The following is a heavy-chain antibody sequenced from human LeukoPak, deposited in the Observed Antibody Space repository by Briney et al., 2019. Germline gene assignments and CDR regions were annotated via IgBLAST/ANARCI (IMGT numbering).Heavy chain of an antibody. Sequence: PSQTLSLTCTVSGGSISSGSYYWSWIRQPAGKGLEWIGRIYTSGSTNYNPSLKSRVTISVDTSKNQFSLKLSSVTAADTAVYYCARDLRSGNYYSDYWGQGTLVTVSS. CDR1: GGSISSGSYY. CDR2: IYTSGST. V-gene: IGHV4-61*02. J-gene: IGHJ4*02. D-gene: IGHD3-10*02. CDR3: ARDLRSGNYYSDY.